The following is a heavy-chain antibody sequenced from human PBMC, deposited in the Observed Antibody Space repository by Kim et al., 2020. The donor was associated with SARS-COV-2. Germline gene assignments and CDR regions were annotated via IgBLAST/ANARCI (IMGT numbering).Heavy chain of an antibody. CDR1: GFTFSSYA. Sequence: GGSLRLSCAASGFTFSSYAMSWVRQAPGKGLEWVSAISGSGGSTYYADSVKGRFTVSRDNSKNTLYLQMNSLRAEDTAVYYCAKGYRYYYGSGSYYNSMPWDYWGQGTLVTVSS. J-gene: IGHJ4*02. CDR2: ISGSGGST. V-gene: IGHV3-23*01. CDR3: AKGYRYYYGSGSYYNSMPWDY. D-gene: IGHD3-10*01.